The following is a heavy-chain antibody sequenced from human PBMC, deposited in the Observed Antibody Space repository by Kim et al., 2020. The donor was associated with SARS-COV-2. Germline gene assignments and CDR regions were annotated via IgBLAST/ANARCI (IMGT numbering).Heavy chain of an antibody. V-gene: IGHV3-33*06. Sequence: VKGRFTISRDNSKNTLYLQMNSLRAEDTAVYYCAKPKEQNYYDSSGYFDYWGQGTLVTVSS. J-gene: IGHJ4*02. D-gene: IGHD3-22*01. CDR3: AKPKEQNYYDSSGYFDY.